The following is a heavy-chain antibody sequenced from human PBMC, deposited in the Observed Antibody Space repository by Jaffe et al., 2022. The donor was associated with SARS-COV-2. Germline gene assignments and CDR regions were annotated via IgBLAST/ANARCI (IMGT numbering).Heavy chain of an antibody. Sequence: EVQLVESGGGLVQPGGSLRLSCAASGFTFSSYGMNWVRQAPGKGLEWVSYISSGSTSIYYADSVEGRFTISRDNAKNSLYLLMNSLRGEDTAVYYCARGLMGRFTPNWFDPWGQGTLVTVSS. CDR2: ISSGSTSI. CDR3: ARGLMGRFTPNWFDP. D-gene: IGHD3-10*01. CDR1: GFTFSSYG. V-gene: IGHV3-48*01. J-gene: IGHJ5*02.